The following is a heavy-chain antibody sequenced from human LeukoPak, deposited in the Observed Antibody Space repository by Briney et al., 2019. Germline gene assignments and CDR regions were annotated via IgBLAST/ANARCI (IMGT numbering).Heavy chain of an antibody. J-gene: IGHJ4*02. CDR1: GFIFNHHA. V-gene: IGHV3-33*06. D-gene: IGHD4-11*01. Sequence: GGSLRLSCAASGFIFNHHAMHWVRQAPGKGLEWVAVIWSDKSNRFYADSVRGRFTISRDDSRKTVYLQMEGMTAEDTAIYYCEKDAQRGFDYSNSLEYWGQGALVTVAS. CDR2: IWSDKSNR. CDR3: EKDAQRGFDYSNSLEY.